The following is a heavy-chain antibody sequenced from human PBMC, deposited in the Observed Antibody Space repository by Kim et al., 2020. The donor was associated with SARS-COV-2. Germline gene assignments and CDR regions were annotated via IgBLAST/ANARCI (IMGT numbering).Heavy chain of an antibody. Sequence: GGSLRLSCAASGFTFSDYYMNWIRQAPGKGLEWVSYISSSGSTIYYADSVKGRFTISRDNAKNSLYLQMNSLRAEDTAVYYCARELGFYVSSGISAPQAFDIWGQGRMVTASS. J-gene: IGHJ3*02. CDR1: GFTFSDYY. CDR3: ARELGFYVSSGISAPQAFDI. CDR2: ISSSGSTI. D-gene: IGHD3-22*01. V-gene: IGHV3-11*01.